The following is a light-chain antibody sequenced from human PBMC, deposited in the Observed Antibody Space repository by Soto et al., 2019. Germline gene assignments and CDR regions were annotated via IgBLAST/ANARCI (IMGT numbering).Light chain of an antibody. CDR3: QKYNSAPPLT. V-gene: IGKV1-27*01. Sequence: DIQMTQSPSSLSASVGDRVTITCRASQGISNYLAWYQQKPGKVPKLLLYAASTLQSGVPSRFSGSGSGTDFTLTISSLQPEDVATYYCQKYNSAPPLTFGGGTKVESK. CDR1: QGISNY. CDR2: AAS. J-gene: IGKJ4*01.